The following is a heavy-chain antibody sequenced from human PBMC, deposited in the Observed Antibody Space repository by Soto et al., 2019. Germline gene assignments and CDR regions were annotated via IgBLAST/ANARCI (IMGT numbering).Heavy chain of an antibody. CDR2: IQFCVIT. CDR1: GVCMSVLA. Sequence: SEPKSFTFPRFGVCMSVLAQSWLRQPLGTVLVWMRYIQFCVITKYNPSPESRVTISLDTSKNQFSLKLSSVTAADTAVYYCARGYCSGGSCYSDRLPSYDFDYWGQGTLVTVS. CDR3: ARGYCSGGSCYSDRLPSYDFDY. D-gene: IGHD2-15*01. V-gene: IGHV4-59*11. J-gene: IGHJ4*02.